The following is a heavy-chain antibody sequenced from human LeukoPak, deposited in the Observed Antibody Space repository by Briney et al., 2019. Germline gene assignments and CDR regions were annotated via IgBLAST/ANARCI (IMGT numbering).Heavy chain of an antibody. CDR2: ISGSGGST. CDR1: GFTFSSYA. Sequence: PGGSLRLSCAASGFTFSSYAMSWVRQAPGKGLEWVSAISGSGGSTYYADSVKGRFTISRDNSKNTLYLQMNSLRAEDTAVYYCAKKLVVEPAAILDGGEGALFDYWGQGTLVTVSS. D-gene: IGHD2-2*02. V-gene: IGHV3-23*01. CDR3: AKKLVVEPAAILDGGEGALFDY. J-gene: IGHJ4*02.